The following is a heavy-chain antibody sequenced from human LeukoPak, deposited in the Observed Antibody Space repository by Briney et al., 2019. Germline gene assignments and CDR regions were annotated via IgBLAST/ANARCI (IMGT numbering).Heavy chain of an antibody. V-gene: IGHV1-69*05. Sequence: ASVKVSCKASGGTFSSYAISWVRQAPGQGLEWMGRIIPIFGTANCAQKFQGRVTITTDESTSTAYMELSSLRSEDTAVYYCARENTIYCSGGSCYSSSPADYWGQGTLVTVSS. D-gene: IGHD2-15*01. J-gene: IGHJ4*02. CDR1: GGTFSSYA. CDR2: IIPIFGTA. CDR3: ARENTIYCSGGSCYSSSPADY.